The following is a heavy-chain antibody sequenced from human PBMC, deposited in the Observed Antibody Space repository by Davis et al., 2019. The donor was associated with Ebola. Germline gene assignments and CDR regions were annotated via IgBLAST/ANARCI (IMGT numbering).Heavy chain of an antibody. J-gene: IGHJ4*02. CDR1: GYTFTSYY. CDR3: ARDFSLGAPDY. Sequence: ASVKVSCKASGYTFTSYYMHWVRQAPGQGLEWMGIINPSGGSTSYAQKLQGRVTMTTDTSTSTAYMELRSLRSDDTAVYYCARDFSLGAPDYWGQGTLVTVSS. D-gene: IGHD3-16*01. V-gene: IGHV1-46*01. CDR2: INPSGGST.